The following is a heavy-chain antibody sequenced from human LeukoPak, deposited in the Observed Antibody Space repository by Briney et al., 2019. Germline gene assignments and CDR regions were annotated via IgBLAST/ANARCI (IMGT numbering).Heavy chain of an antibody. CDR2: ISYDGSNK. Sequence: GGSLRLSCAASGFTFSSYAMHWVRQAPGKGLEWVAVISYDGSNKYYADSVKGRFTISRDNSKNTLYLQMNSLRAEDTAVYYCARGDILTGGDPSYFGYWGQGTLVTVSS. CDR1: GFTFSSYA. J-gene: IGHJ4*02. D-gene: IGHD3-9*01. CDR3: ARGDILTGGDPSYFGY. V-gene: IGHV3-30-3*01.